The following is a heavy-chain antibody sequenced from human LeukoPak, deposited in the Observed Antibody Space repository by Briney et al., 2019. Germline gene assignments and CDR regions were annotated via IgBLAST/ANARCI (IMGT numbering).Heavy chain of an antibody. J-gene: IGHJ4*02. CDR2: IYYSGST. D-gene: IGHD3-22*01. CDR1: GGSINSYS. Sequence: SETLSLTCTVSGGSINSYSWGWIRQPPGKRLEWIGYIYYSGSTNYNPSLKSRVTISLDTSKNQFSLNLRSVTAADTAVYYCARGTTKGYYYDTSGYYVKWGQGTLVTVS. CDR3: ARGTTKGYYYDTSGYYVK. V-gene: IGHV4-59*01.